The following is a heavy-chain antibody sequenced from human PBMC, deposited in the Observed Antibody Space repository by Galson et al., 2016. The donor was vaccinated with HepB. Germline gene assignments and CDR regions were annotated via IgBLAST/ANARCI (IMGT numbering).Heavy chain of an antibody. CDR1: GDSVSSNDAI. J-gene: IGHJ1*01. CDR2: TYYRSKWYN. D-gene: IGHD2-2*01. Sequence: CAISGDSVSSNDAIWNWIRQSPSRGLEWLGRTYYRSKWYNHYAVSVKSRITIDPDTSRNQISLQLNSVTPEGTAVYYCARDTSTWDGLGTEYFHHWGQGTLVTVSS. CDR3: ARDTSTWDGLGTEYFHH. V-gene: IGHV6-1*01.